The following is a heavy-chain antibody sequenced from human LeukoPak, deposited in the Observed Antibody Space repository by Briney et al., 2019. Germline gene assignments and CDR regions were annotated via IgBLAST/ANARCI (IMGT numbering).Heavy chain of an antibody. J-gene: IGHJ2*01. CDR3: ARGAVAGTWLRHLNWYFDL. Sequence: SVKVSCKASGGTCSSYAISWVRQAPGQGLEWMGRIIPILGIANYAQKFQGRVTITADKSTSTAYMELSSLRSEDTAVYYCARGAVAGTWLRHLNWYFDLWGRGTLVTVSS. CDR1: GGTCSSYA. V-gene: IGHV1-69*04. CDR2: IIPILGIA. D-gene: IGHD6-19*01.